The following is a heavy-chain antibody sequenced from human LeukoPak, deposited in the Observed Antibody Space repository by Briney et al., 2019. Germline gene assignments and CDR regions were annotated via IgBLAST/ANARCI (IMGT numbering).Heavy chain of an antibody. CDR3: ARDRGEPVRGVILYYGMDV. CDR1: GGSISSSSYY. Sequence: SETLSLTCTVSGGSISSSSYYWGWIRQPPGKGLEWIGSIYYSGSTYYNPSLKSRVTISVDTSKNQFSLKLSSVTAADTAVYYCARDRGEPVRGVILYYGMDVWGQGTTVTVSS. V-gene: IGHV4-39*07. J-gene: IGHJ6*02. D-gene: IGHD3-10*01. CDR2: IYYSGST.